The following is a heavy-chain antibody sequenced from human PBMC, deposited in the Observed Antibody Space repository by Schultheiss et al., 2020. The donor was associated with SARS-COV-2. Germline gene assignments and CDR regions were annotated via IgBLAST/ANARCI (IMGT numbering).Heavy chain of an antibody. Sequence: GESLKISCAASGFTFSSYAMSWVRQAPGKGLEWVAVISYDGSNKYYADSGKGRFTVSRDNSKNTLYLQMNSLRAEDTAVYYCARVVPIPWADYYYYGMDVWGQGTTVTVSS. D-gene: IGHD2-2*02. CDR2: ISYDGSNK. CDR1: GFTFSSYA. J-gene: IGHJ6*02. CDR3: ARVVPIPWADYYYYGMDV. V-gene: IGHV3-30*04.